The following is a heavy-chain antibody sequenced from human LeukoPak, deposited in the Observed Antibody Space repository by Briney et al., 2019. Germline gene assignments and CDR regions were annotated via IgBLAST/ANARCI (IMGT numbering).Heavy chain of an antibody. CDR2: TYYSAKWYT. J-gene: IGHJ3*02. CDR1: GDSVSSNSAA. V-gene: IGHV6-1*01. Sequence: SQTLSLTCAISGDSVSSNSAAWNWIRQSPARGLEWLGRTYYSAKWYTDYAVSVKSRITINPDTSKNQFSLQLDSVTPEDTAVYYCCHSLSGRTGAFDIWGRGTVVTVSS. D-gene: IGHD2-21*01. CDR3: CHSLSGRTGAFDI.